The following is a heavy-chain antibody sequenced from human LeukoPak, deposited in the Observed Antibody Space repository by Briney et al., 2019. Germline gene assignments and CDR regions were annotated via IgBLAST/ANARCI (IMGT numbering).Heavy chain of an antibody. Sequence: SETLSLTCTVSGGSISSYYWSWIRQPAGKGLEWIGRIYTSGSTNYNPSLKSRVTMSVDTSKNQFSLKLSSVTAADTAVYYCARANMQDIVVVPAASYDPWGQGTLVTVSS. CDR1: GGSISSYY. CDR3: ARANMQDIVVVPAASYDP. D-gene: IGHD2-2*01. CDR2: IYTSGST. V-gene: IGHV4-4*07. J-gene: IGHJ5*02.